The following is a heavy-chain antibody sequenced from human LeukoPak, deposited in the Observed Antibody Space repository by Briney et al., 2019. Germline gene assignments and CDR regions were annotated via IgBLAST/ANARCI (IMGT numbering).Heavy chain of an antibody. D-gene: IGHD3-16*01. V-gene: IGHV3-33*01. CDR3: ARDGPEEGGIDY. CDR1: GFTFSSYG. J-gene: IGHJ4*02. Sequence: GGSLRLSCAASGFTFSSYGMHWVRQAPGKGLEWVAVIWYDGSNKYYADSVKGRFTISRDNSKNTLYPQMNSLRAEDTAVCYCARDGPEEGGIDYWGQGTLVTVSS. CDR2: IWYDGSNK.